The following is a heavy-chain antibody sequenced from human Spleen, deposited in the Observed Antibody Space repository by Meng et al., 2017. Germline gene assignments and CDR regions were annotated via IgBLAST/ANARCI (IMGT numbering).Heavy chain of an antibody. CDR1: EFTFSSYE. D-gene: IGHD6-19*01. V-gene: IGHV3-48*03. CDR3: ARGRSSSGWYNYFDY. CDR2: ISSGGSAV. Sequence: GESLKISCTASEFTFSSYEMNWVRQAPGKGLEWVSYISSGGSAVNYADSVKGRFTISRDNAKNSLYLQMNSLRAEDTALYYCARGRSSSGWYNYFDYWGQGTLVTVSS. J-gene: IGHJ4*02.